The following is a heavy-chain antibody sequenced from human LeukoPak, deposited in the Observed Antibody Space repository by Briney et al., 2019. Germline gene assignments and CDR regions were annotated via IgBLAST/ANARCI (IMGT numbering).Heavy chain of an antibody. CDR2: ISGTGGST. V-gene: IGHV3-23*01. CDR3: AKVLKGHYFDY. CDR1: GFTFSNYA. J-gene: IGHJ4*02. Sequence: GGSLRLSCAASGFTFSNYAMSWVRQAPGQGLEWVSSISGTGGSTYYADSVKGHFTISRDNSKNTLFLQMNSLRAEDTAIYYCAKVLKGHYFDYWGQGTLVTVSS.